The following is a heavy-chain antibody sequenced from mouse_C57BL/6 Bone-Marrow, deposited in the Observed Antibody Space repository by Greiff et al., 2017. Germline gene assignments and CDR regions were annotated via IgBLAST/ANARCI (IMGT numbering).Heavy chain of an antibody. CDR2: SRNKANDYTT. Sequence: EVNLVESGGGLVQSGRSLRLSCATSGFTFSDFYMEWVRQAPGTGLEWIAASRNKANDYTTAYSASVKGRFIVSRDTSQSILYLQMNALRAEDTAIYYCARAVTGTRYWYFDVWGTGTTVTVSS. CDR3: ARAVTGTRYWYFDV. D-gene: IGHD4-1*01. J-gene: IGHJ1*03. CDR1: GFTFSDFY. V-gene: IGHV7-1*01.